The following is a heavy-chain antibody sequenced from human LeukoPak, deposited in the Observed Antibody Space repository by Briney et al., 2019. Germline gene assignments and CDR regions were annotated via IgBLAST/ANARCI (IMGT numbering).Heavy chain of an antibody. CDR1: GGSISSYY. CDR3: ARGSMITFGGVIVPFDY. J-gene: IGHJ4*02. Sequence: KPSETLSLTCTVSGGSISSYYWSWIRQPPGKGLEWIGYIYYSGSTNYNPSLKSRVTISVDTSKNQFSLELSSVTAADTAVYYCARGSMITFGGVIVPFDYWGQGTLVTVSS. D-gene: IGHD3-16*02. V-gene: IGHV4-59*01. CDR2: IYYSGST.